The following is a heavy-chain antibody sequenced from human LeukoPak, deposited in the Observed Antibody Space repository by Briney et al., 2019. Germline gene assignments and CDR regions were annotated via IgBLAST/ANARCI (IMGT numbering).Heavy chain of an antibody. CDR2: IYHSGST. CDR1: GGSISSSNW. J-gene: IGHJ4*02. Sequence: SETLSLTCAVSGGSISSSNWWSWVRQPPGKGLEWIGEIYHSGSTNYNPSLKSRVTISVDESKNQFSLKLSSVTAADTAVYYCARVSGYDWESFYDYWGQGTLVTVSS. D-gene: IGHD5-12*01. CDR3: ARVSGYDWESFYDY. V-gene: IGHV4-4*02.